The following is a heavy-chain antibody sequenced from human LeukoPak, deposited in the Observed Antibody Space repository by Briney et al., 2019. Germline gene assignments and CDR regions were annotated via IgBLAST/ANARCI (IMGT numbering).Heavy chain of an antibody. D-gene: IGHD3-22*01. CDR3: ARGKQGYFDSRGYYPFWY. CDR2: IKQDGSEK. V-gene: IGHV3-7*01. CDR1: AFTFSSYA. Sequence: GGSLRLSCAASAFTFSSYAMHWVRQAPGKGLEWVANIKQDGSEKYYVDSVKGRFTISRDNAKDSLYLQMNSLRAADTAVYYCARGKQGYFDSRGYYPFWYWGQGTLVTVSS. J-gene: IGHJ4*02.